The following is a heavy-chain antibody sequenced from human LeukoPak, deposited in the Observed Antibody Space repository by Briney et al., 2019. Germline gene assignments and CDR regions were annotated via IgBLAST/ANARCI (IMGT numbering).Heavy chain of an antibody. CDR1: GFTFSSHG. D-gene: IGHD4-17*01. V-gene: IGHV3-30*18. CDR3: AKESGIRPYGAYFPH. Sequence: PGRSLRLSCAASGFTFSSHGMQWVRQAPGKGLEWVAVISYDGGTKYYADSVKGRFTISRDNSKSTLFLQMNSLRAEDTAVYYCAKESGIRPYGAYFPHWGQGTLVTVSS. CDR2: ISYDGGTK. J-gene: IGHJ1*01.